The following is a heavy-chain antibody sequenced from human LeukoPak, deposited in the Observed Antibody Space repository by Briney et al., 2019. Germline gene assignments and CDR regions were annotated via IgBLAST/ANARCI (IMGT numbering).Heavy chain of an antibody. CDR1: GSTFNGHW. D-gene: IGHD4-23*01. Sequence: GGSLRLSCVGSGSTFNGHWLTWVRQAPGRGLEWVASIKEDGRQAYYMDSVKDRFTISRDNSKKSHYLQMNSLRIEDTAVYYCAREWYDYGGDSEGYWGQGTLVSVSS. J-gene: IGHJ4*02. CDR2: IKEDGRQA. CDR3: AREWYDYGGDSEGY. V-gene: IGHV3-7*01.